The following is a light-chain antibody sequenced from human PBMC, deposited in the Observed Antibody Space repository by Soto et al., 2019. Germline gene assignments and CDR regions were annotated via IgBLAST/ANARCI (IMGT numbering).Light chain of an antibody. CDR2: MVS. CDR1: SSDVGNYNY. Sequence: QSVLTQPASVSGSPGQSLTISCTGTSSDVGNYNYVSWYQQYPGRVPKLLIYMVSNRPSGVSNRFSGSKSGNTASLTISGLQAEDEADYFCTSATPGSLYVFGTGTKVTV. V-gene: IGLV2-14*01. CDR3: TSATPGSLYV. J-gene: IGLJ1*01.